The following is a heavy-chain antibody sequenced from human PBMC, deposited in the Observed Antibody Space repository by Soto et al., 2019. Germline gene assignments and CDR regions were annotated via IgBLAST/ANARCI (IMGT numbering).Heavy chain of an antibody. Sequence: QVQLVQSGGEVKRPGASVKVSCKTSGYTFSNYGITGVRQAAGQPLEWLGWISLYSDGTNYAQKFQGRVSMTTDTSTTTAYMELRSLRSDDTAGYYCARVVPGAEAWFGPWGQGTLVTVSS. CDR2: ISLYSDGT. J-gene: IGHJ5*02. D-gene: IGHD2-2*01. CDR1: GYTFSNYG. CDR3: ARVVPGAEAWFGP. V-gene: IGHV1-18*01.